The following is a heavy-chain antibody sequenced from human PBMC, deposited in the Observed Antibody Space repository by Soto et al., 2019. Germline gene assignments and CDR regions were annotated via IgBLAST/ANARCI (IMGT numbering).Heavy chain of an antibody. D-gene: IGHD5-12*01. J-gene: IGHJ4*02. CDR2: VKDGGHT. CDR3: ARGQAGVGATH. V-gene: IGHV4-34*01. CDR1: GGSLSGYY. Sequence: QVQLQQWGAGLLKPSETLSLNCAVTGGSLSGYYWSWIRQPPGKGLEWIGEVKDGGHTNYSPSLRRQVTTSSQRSSNQFPLSLISLTAADTDVYNCARGQAGVGATHWDQGGQATVSS.